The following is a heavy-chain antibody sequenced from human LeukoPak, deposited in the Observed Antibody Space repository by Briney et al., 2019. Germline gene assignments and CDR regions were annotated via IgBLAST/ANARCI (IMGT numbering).Heavy chain of an antibody. V-gene: IGHV1-2*02. Sequence: ASVKVSCKASGYTFTGYYMHWVRQAPGQGLEWMGWINPNSGGTNYAQKFQGRVTMTRDTSISTAYMELSSLRSEDTAVYYCARTDGYNYWYFDLWGRGTLVTVSS. CDR2: INPNSGGT. J-gene: IGHJ2*01. D-gene: IGHD5-24*01. CDR1: GYTFTGYY. CDR3: ARTDGYNYWYFDL.